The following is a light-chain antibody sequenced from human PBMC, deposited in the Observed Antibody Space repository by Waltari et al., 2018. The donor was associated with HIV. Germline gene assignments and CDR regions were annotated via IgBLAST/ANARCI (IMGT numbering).Light chain of an antibody. CDR3: QQTYSVSIT. CDR1: QNIKTF. Sequence: QLTQSPSSLSASLGDKVTITCRASQNIKTFLNWYQLRPGKAPRLLIYGVSGLPTGVPSRFTGGGSGADFTLTINNLQPEGFASYFCQQTYSVSITFGPGTRVEI. J-gene: IGKJ5*01. CDR2: GVS. V-gene: IGKV1-39*01.